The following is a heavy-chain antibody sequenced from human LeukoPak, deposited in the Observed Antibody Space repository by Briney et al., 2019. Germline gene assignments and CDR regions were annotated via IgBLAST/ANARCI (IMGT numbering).Heavy chain of an antibody. CDR1: GGSISSYY. V-gene: IGHV4-59*08. Sequence: SETLSLTCTVSGGSISSYYWSWIRQPPGKGLEWIGYMYYRGNTNYDPSLKSRVTISIDTPNNQFSLKLSSVTAADTAVYYCARASYSYDISGWVPFDYWGQGTLVTVSS. D-gene: IGHD3-22*01. CDR3: ARASYSYDISGWVPFDY. J-gene: IGHJ4*02. CDR2: MYYRGNT.